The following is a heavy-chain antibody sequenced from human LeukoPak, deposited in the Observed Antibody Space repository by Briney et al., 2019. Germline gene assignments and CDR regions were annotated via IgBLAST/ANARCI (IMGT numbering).Heavy chain of an antibody. CDR1: GFTFSNAW. D-gene: IGHD3-10*01. J-gene: IGHJ4*02. CDR3: TIQLLWFGELLDGDY. V-gene: IGHV3-15*01. Sequence: GGSLRLSCAASGFTFSNAWMSWVRQAPGKGLEWVGRIKSKTDGWTTDYAAPVKGRFTISRDDSKNTLYLQMNSLKTEDTAVYYCTIQLLWFGELLDGDYWGQGTLVTVSS. CDR2: IKSKTDGWTT.